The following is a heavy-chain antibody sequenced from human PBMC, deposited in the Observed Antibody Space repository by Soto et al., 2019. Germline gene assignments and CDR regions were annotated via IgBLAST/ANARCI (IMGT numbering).Heavy chain of an antibody. Sequence: SEPLSLTCAVSGGSINSRYWWSWVRQYPGKGLEWIGEIYHSGSTNYNPSLKSRVTISVDKSKNQFSLNLSSVTAADTAVYYCARDQNGSGNYYTRYFDYWGQGTLVTVSS. CDR1: GGSINSRYW. V-gene: IGHV4-4*02. CDR3: ARDQNGSGNYYTRYFDY. J-gene: IGHJ4*02. D-gene: IGHD3-10*01. CDR2: IYHSGST.